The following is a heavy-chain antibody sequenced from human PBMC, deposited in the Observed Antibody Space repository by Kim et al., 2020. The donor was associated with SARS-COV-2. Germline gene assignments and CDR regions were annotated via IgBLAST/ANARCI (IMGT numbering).Heavy chain of an antibody. D-gene: IGHD6-19*01. V-gene: IGHV3-30*02. CDR3: AKTSSGWSYFDY. Sequence: YYAGAVKGRFTISRDNSKNTLYLQMNSRRAEDTAVYYCAKTSSGWSYFDYWGQGTLVTVSS. J-gene: IGHJ4*02.